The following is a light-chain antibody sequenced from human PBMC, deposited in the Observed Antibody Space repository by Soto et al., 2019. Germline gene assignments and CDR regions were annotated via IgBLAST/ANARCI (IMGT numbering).Light chain of an antibody. J-gene: IGKJ3*01. CDR3: QRYNRAPRT. CDR2: AAS. Sequence: DIQMTQSPSSLSASVGDRVSITCRASQGISNYLAWYQQKPGRVPKLLIYAASTLQSGVPSRFSGSGSGTDFTLTISSLQPEDVATYYYQRYNRAPRTFGPGTKVDIK. CDR1: QGISNY. V-gene: IGKV1-27*01.